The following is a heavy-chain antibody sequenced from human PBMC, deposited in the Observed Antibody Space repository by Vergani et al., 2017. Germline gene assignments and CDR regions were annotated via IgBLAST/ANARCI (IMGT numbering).Heavy chain of an antibody. CDR3: ARMGYSYDDDGNWYFDL. CDR1: GFTFSSYW. V-gene: IGHV3-7*01. J-gene: IGHJ2*01. D-gene: IGHD5-18*01. CDR2: IKQDGSEK. Sequence: EVQLVESGGGLVQPGGSLRLSCAASGFTFSSYWMSWVRQAPGKGLEWVANIKQDGSEKYYVDSVKGRFTISRDNSKNTLDLQMNSLGVEDTAVYYCARMGYSYDDDGNWYFDLWGRGTLVTVSS.